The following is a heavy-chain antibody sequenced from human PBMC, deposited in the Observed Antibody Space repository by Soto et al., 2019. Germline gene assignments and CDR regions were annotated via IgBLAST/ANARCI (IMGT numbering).Heavy chain of an antibody. CDR2: INPNGGVT. Sequence: QVHLVKLGPGVRKPGASVTVPCGSSGDTFNDYYIHWVRQAPGQGLEWMGWINPNGGVTKYAQKFQGWVSMTRDTSIRTVYMQLSRLRSADTAVYYCARESGGATATLDYYYFYMDVWGTGTTVTVSS. D-gene: IGHD5-12*01. CDR3: ARESGGATATLDYYYFYMDV. V-gene: IGHV1-2*04. J-gene: IGHJ6*03. CDR1: GDTFNDYY.